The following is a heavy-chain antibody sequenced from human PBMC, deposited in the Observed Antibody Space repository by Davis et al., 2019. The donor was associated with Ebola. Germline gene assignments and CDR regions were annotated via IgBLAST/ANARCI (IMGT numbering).Heavy chain of an antibody. V-gene: IGHV1-2*06. CDR1: GYTFTGYY. D-gene: IGHD6-13*01. J-gene: IGHJ4*02. CDR2: INPNSGGT. Sequence: AASVKVSCKASGYTFTGYYMHWVRQAPGQGLEWMGRINPNSGGTNYAQKFQGRVTMTRDTSFSTAYMELSRLRSDDTAVYYCARGGRRSSSWYSDYWGQGTLVTVSS. CDR3: ARGGRRSSSWYSDY.